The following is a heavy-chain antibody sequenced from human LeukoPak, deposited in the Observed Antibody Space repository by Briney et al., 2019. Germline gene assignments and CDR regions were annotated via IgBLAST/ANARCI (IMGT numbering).Heavy chain of an antibody. CDR2: IYYSGST. V-gene: IGHV4-59*01. CDR3: ARDTMRDGYNYGAFDI. Sequence: SETLSLTCTVSGGSISSYYWSWIRQPPGKGLEWIGYIYYSGSTNYNTSLKSRVTISVDTSKNQFSLKLSSVTAADTAVYYCARDTMRDGYNYGAFDIWGQGTMVTVSS. D-gene: IGHD5-24*01. CDR1: GGSISSYY. J-gene: IGHJ3*02.